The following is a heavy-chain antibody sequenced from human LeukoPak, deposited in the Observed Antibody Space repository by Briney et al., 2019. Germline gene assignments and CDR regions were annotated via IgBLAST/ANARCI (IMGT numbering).Heavy chain of an antibody. J-gene: IGHJ5*02. CDR2: MYYSGST. CDR1: GGSIRSISYY. CDR3: ARGTVGYCSGGSCQGWFDP. D-gene: IGHD2-15*01. Sequence: SETLSLTCTVSGGSIRSISYYWGWIRQPPGKGLEWIGSMYYSGSTYYNPSLKSRVTISVDTSKNQFSLKLSSVTAADTAVYYCARGTVGYCSGGSCQGWFDPWGQGTLVTVPS. V-gene: IGHV4-39*01.